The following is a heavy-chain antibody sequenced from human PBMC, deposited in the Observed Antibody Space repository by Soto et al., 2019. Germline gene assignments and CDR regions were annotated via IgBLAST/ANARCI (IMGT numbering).Heavy chain of an antibody. CDR2: ISGSGDST. D-gene: IGHD2-15*01. Sequence: GGSLRLSCAASGSTFSSYAMSWVRQAPGKGLEWVSVISGSGDSTYYADSVKGRFTISRDNSKNTLYVQLNSLRAEDTAEYYCARELGYCSGGNCYMDGAFDVWGQGIMVTVSS. V-gene: IGHV3-23*01. CDR3: ARELGYCSGGNCYMDGAFDV. CDR1: GSTFSSYA. J-gene: IGHJ3*01.